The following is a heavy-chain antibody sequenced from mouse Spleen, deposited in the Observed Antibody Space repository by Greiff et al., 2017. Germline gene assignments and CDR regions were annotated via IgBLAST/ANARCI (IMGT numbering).Heavy chain of an antibody. CDR2: IDPSDSYT. V-gene: IGHV1-69*01. CDR3: ASNY. CDR1: GYTFTSYW. J-gene: IGHJ2*01. Sequence: QVQLQQPGAELVMPGASVKLSCKASGYTFTSYWMHWVKQRPGQGLEWIGEIDPSDSYTNYNEKFKSKATLTVDKSSSTAYMQLSSLTSEDSAVYYCASNYWGQGTTLTVSP.